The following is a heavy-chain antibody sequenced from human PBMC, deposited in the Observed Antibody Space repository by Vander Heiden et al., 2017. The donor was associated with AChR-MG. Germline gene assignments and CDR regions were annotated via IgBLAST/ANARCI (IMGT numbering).Heavy chain of an antibody. CDR3: ATRTQYVVATEH. V-gene: IGHV3-23*01. CDR1: GFTASNNR. J-gene: IGHJ1*01. Sequence: EVQLLESGGGLVQPGGSLRLPCAVSGFTASNNRMSWVRQAPGKGLEWVSFIGNTDAGTYYADSVKGRFTISRDKYKNILYLQMNSLRVEETAVYFCATRTQYVVATEHWGQGTLVTVSS. D-gene: IGHD2-15*01. CDR2: IGNTDAGT.